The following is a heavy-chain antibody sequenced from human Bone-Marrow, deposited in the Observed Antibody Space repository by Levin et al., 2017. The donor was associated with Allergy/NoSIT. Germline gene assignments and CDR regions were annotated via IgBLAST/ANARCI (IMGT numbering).Heavy chain of an antibody. V-gene: IGHV1-69*06. D-gene: IGHD5-12*01. CDR2: IIPIFGTA. CDR3: ARAAPKVATSLDY. Sequence: PQASVKVSCKASGGTFSSYAISWVRQAPGQGLEWMGGIIPIFGTANYAQKFQGRVTITADKSTSTAYMELSSLRSEDTAVYYCARAAPKVATSLDYWGQGTLVTVSS. CDR1: GGTFSSYA. J-gene: IGHJ4*02.